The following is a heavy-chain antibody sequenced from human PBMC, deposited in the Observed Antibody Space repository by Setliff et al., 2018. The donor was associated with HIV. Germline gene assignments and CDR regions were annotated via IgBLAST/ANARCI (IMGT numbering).Heavy chain of an antibody. Sequence: GASVKVSCKASGYTFTDYAINWVRQAPGQGLEWMGWINTHTDSPTYAQGFTGRFVFSLDTSVSTAYLQISSLKAEDTAVYYCARIRYGGIFLYYYYGMDVWGQGTTVTVSS. CDR1: GYTFTDYA. CDR2: INTHTDSP. D-gene: IGHD2-15*01. J-gene: IGHJ6*02. CDR3: ARIRYGGIFLYYYYGMDV. V-gene: IGHV7-4-1*02.